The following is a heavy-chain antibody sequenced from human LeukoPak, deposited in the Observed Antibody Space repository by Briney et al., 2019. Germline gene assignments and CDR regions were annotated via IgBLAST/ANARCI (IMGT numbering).Heavy chain of an antibody. CDR2: IYSGGST. D-gene: IGHD2-2*01. CDR3: AKYCSSTSCLDY. V-gene: IGHV3-53*01. J-gene: IGHJ4*02. CDR1: GFTVSSNY. Sequence: PGGSLRLSCAASGFTVSSNYMSWVRQAPGKGLEWVSVIYSGGSTYYADSVKGRFTISRDNSKNTLYLQMNSLRAEDTAVYYCAKYCSSTSCLDYWGQGTLVTVS.